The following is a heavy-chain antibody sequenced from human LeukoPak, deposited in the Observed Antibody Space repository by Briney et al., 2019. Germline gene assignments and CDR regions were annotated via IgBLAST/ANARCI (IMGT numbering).Heavy chain of an antibody. J-gene: IGHJ1*01. Sequence: SETLSLTCTVSGGSISSGGYYWSWIRQHPGKGLEWIGYIYYSGSTYYNPSLKSRVTISVDTSKNQFSLKLSSVTAADTAVYYCAIGEQRDYYGSGSYYNPTEYFQHWGQGTLVTVSS. D-gene: IGHD3-10*01. CDR1: GGSISSGGYY. CDR3: AIGEQRDYYGSGSYYNPTEYFQH. V-gene: IGHV4-31*03. CDR2: IYYSGST.